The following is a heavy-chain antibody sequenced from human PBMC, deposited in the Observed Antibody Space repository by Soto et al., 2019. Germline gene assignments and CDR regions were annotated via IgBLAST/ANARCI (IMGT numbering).Heavy chain of an antibody. D-gene: IGHD2-15*01. J-gene: IGHJ4*02. CDR3: ARRPPNCSGGSCYPQALDY. CDR2: INAGNGNT. Sequence: ASVKVSCKASGYTFTSYAMHWVRQAPGQRLEWMGWINAGNGNTKYSQKFQGRVTITRDTSASAAYMELSSLRSEDTAVYYCARRPPNCSGGSCYPQALDYWGQGTLVTVSS. CDR1: GYTFTSYA. V-gene: IGHV1-3*01.